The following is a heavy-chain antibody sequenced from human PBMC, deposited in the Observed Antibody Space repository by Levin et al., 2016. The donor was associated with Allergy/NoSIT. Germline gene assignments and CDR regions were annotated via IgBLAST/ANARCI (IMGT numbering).Heavy chain of an antibody. Sequence: GESLKISCAASGFTFSSYGMHWVRQAPGKGLEWVAVISYDGSNKYYADSVKGRFTISRDNSKNTLFLQMNSLRAEDTAVYYCTKGAEITIFAVVLETIFDYWGQGTLVTVSS. CDR1: GFTFSSYG. J-gene: IGHJ4*02. D-gene: IGHD3-3*01. CDR3: TKGAEITIFAVVLETIFDY. V-gene: IGHV3-30*18. CDR2: ISYDGSNK.